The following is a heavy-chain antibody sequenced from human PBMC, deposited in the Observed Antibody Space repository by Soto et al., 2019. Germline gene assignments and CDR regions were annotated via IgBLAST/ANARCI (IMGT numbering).Heavy chain of an antibody. CDR1: GYTFTIYY. CDR2: INPSGGST. J-gene: IGHJ4*02. CDR3: ASRTLAPGYSGYALDY. D-gene: IGHD5-12*01. Sequence: GASVKVSCKASGYTFTIYYMHWVRQAPGQGLEWMGIINPSGGSTSYAQKFQGRVTMTRDTSTSTVYMELSSLRSEDTAVYYCASRTLAPGYSGYALDYWGQGTLVTVSS. V-gene: IGHV1-46*03.